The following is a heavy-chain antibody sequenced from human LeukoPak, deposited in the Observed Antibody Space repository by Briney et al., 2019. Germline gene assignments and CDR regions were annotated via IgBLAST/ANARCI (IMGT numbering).Heavy chain of an antibody. D-gene: IGHD3-22*01. J-gene: IGHJ3*02. CDR1: GFTFNTYW. CDR2: VRLDGREQ. CDR3: ARGITMIVVVIPEFAFDI. V-gene: IGHV3-7*01. Sequence: GGSLRLSCSASGFTFNTYWMSWVRQAPGKGLQWVANVRLDGREQRYVDSVKGRFTISRDNAKNLVYLQMNNLRTDDTGVYYCARGITMIVVVIPEFAFDIWGQGTMVTVSS.